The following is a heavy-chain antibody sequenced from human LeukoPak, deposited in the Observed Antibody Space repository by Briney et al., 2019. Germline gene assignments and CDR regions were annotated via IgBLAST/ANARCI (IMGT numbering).Heavy chain of an antibody. CDR3: AKDQEANWGWFDY. CDR2: IRYDGSNK. V-gene: IGHV3-30*02. D-gene: IGHD7-27*01. Sequence: PGGSLRLSCAASGFTFSSYGMHWVRQAPGKGLEWVAFIRYDGSNKYYADSVKGRFTISRDNSKNTLYLQMNSLRAEDTAVYYCAKDQEANWGWFDYWGQGTLVTVSS. J-gene: IGHJ4*02. CDR1: GFTFSSYG.